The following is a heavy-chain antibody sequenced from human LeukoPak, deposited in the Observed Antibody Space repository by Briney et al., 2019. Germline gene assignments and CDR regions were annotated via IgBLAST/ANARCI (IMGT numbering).Heavy chain of an antibody. CDR2: MNPNSGNT. Sequence: ASVKVSCKASGFTFTNNDINGVRQAPGQGLEWMGWMNPNSGNTGYGQKFQGRVTMTRNTSISAAYMELSSLRSDDTAMYYCAQREAGFDYWGQGTLVTVSS. V-gene: IGHV1-8*01. D-gene: IGHD6-25*01. CDR3: AQREAGFDY. CDR1: GFTFTNND. J-gene: IGHJ4*02.